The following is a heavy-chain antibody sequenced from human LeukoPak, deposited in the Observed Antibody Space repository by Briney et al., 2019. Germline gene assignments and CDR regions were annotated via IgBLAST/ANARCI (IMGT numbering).Heavy chain of an antibody. CDR2: IKQDGSEK. CDR3: ARVPNTMLRGVITLMDV. D-gene: IGHD3-10*01. V-gene: IGHV3-7*01. J-gene: IGHJ6*02. CDR1: GFAFSYYW. Sequence: PGGSLRLSCAASGFAFSYYWMSWVRQAPGKGLEWVANIKQDGSEKYYVDSVKGRFTISRENGRNSLYLQMNSLRAEDTAVFYCARVPNTMLRGVITLMDVWGQGTTVTVSS.